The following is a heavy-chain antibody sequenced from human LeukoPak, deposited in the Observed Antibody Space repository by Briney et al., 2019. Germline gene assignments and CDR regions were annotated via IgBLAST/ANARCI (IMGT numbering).Heavy chain of an antibody. CDR1: GFTLSGDA. CDR3: ARDLMWGFDY. D-gene: IGHD7-27*01. CDR2: IGIDVRAP. Sequence: GRSLRPSCAASGFTLSGDATHWVRQTPGVGLGWVSIIGIDVRAPHYSASVKGRFTISRANSKNTLFLQLTSLCTEVTALYLCARDLMWGFDYWGQGTLVTVSS. V-gene: IGHV3-30*02. J-gene: IGHJ4*02.